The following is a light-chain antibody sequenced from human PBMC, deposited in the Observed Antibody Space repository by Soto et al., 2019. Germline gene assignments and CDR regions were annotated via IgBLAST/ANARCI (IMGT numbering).Light chain of an antibody. J-gene: IGLJ1*01. Sequence: QSVLTQQPSVSGAPGQRVTISCTGSSSNIGAGYDVHWYQQLPGTAPKLLIYGDSNRPSGVPDRFSGSKSGTSTSLAITGLQAEDEADYYCQSYDNSLSGSLFGTGTKLTVL. V-gene: IGLV1-40*01. CDR1: SSNIGAGYD. CDR2: GDS. CDR3: QSYDNSLSGSL.